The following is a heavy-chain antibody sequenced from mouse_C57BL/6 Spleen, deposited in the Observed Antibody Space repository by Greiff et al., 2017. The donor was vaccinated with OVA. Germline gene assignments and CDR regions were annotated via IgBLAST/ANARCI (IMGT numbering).Heavy chain of an antibody. CDR3: ARAYYGSRYAMDY. CDR1: GFTFSDYY. J-gene: IGHJ4*01. D-gene: IGHD1-1*01. Sequence: EVQLQESEGGLVQPGSSMKLSCTASGFTFSDYYMAWVRQVPEKGLEWVANINYDGSSTYYLDSLKSRFIISRDNAKNILYLQMSSLKSEDTATYYCARAYYGSRYAMDYWGQGTSVTVSS. V-gene: IGHV5-16*01. CDR2: INYDGSST.